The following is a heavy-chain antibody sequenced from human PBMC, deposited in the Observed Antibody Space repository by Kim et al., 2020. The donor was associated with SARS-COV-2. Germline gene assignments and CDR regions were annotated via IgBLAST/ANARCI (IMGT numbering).Heavy chain of an antibody. CDR1: GFTFDDYA. CDR3: AKVYPNRGGYNWNDLGAFDI. D-gene: IGHD1-1*01. J-gene: IGHJ3*02. CDR2: ISWNSGSM. V-gene: IGHV3-9*01. Sequence: GGSLRLSCAASGFTFDDYAMHWVRQAPGKGLEWVSGISWNSGSMGYADSVKGRFTISRDNAKNSLYLQMNSLRAEDTALYYCAKVYPNRGGYNWNDLGAFDIWGQGTMVTVSS.